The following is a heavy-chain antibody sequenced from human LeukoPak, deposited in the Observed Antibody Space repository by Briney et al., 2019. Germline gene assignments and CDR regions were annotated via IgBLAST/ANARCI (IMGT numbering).Heavy chain of an antibody. J-gene: IGHJ3*02. CDR3: AKSSSYGDYDFHAFDI. CDR1: GFTFSSYA. D-gene: IGHD4-17*01. V-gene: IGHV3-30-3*02. CDR2: ISYDGSNK. Sequence: GGSLRLSCAASGFTFSSYAMHWVRQAPGKGLEWVAVISYDGSNKYYADSVKGRFTISRDNSKNTLYLQMNSLRAEDTALYYCAKSSSYGDYDFHAFDIWGQGTMVTVSS.